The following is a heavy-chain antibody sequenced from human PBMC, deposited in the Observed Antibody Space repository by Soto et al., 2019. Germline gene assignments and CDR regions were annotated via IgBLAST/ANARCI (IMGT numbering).Heavy chain of an antibody. Sequence: EVQLVESGGGLVKPGGSLRLSCAASGFTFSSYSMNWVRQAPGKGLVWVSSISTIYYADSVKGRFTISRDNAKNSLYLQMNSLRAEDTAVYYCARGGGSYYFDYWGQGTLVTVSS. V-gene: IGHV3-21*01. CDR1: GFTFSSYS. D-gene: IGHD1-26*01. J-gene: IGHJ4*02. CDR2: ISTI. CDR3: ARGGGSYYFDY.